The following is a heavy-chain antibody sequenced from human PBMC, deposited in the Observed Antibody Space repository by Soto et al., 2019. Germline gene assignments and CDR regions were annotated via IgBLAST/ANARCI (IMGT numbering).Heavy chain of an antibody. CDR3: AGASDSTWYNWLDP. CDR1: GGNFSSNG. CDR2: IIPTFGTT. Sequence: SVKVSCKAPGGNFSSNGIRWVRQAPGQGLELIGGIIPTFGTTNYAHKFRGRVTITADESTGTAYMELSSLRSDDTAVYYCAGASDSTWYNWLDPWGQGTLVTVSS. J-gene: IGHJ5*02. V-gene: IGHV1-69*13. D-gene: IGHD4-4*01.